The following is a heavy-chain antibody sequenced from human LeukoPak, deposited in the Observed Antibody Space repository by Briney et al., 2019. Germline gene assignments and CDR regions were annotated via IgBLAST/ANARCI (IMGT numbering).Heavy chain of an antibody. Sequence: ASVRVSCKASGYTFSSYYLHWVRQAPGRGLEWMGIINPSGGSTSYAQKFQGRVTMTRDTSTSTVYMELSSLRSEDTAVYYCARGWSSTYYFDYWGQGTLVTVSS. CDR3: ARGWSSTYYFDY. CDR2: INPSGGST. CDR1: GYTFSSYY. V-gene: IGHV1-46*01. J-gene: IGHJ4*02. D-gene: IGHD2-15*01.